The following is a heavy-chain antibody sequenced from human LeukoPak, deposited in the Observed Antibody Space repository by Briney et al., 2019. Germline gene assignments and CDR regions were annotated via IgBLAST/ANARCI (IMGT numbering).Heavy chain of an antibody. Sequence: SETLSLTCTVSGGSISSHYWSWIQQPPGKGLEWIGYIYYSGSTNYNPSLKSRVTISVDTSKNQFSLKLSSVTAADTAVYYCARTGYGHNWFDPWGQGTLVTVSS. V-gene: IGHV4-59*11. D-gene: IGHD1-1*01. J-gene: IGHJ5*02. CDR3: ARTGYGHNWFDP. CDR1: GGSISSHY. CDR2: IYYSGST.